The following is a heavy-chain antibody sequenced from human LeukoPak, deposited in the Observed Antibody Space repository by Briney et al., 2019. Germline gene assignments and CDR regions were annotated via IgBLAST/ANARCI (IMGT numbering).Heavy chain of an antibody. J-gene: IGHJ4*02. D-gene: IGHD2-2*01. CDR3: ARAFCTTTGCSSFDF. CDR1: GYSISSGYY. Sequence: SETLSLTCAVSGYSISSGYYWGWIRQPPGKGLEWIGSIYHSGSTYYNPSLKSRVTISVDTSKNQFSLKLSSMTAADTAVYYCARAFCTTTGCSSFDFWGQGTLVTVSS. V-gene: IGHV4-38-2*01. CDR2: IYHSGST.